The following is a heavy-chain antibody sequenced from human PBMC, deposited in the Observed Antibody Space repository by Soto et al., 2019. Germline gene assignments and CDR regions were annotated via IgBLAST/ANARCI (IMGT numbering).Heavy chain of an antibody. Sequence: QVQLVESGGGVVQPGRSLRLSCAASGFTFSSYDMHWVRQAPGKGLEWVAVISYDGSNKHYADSVKGRFTISRDNSKNTLYLQMKILRDEDTAVYYCAREYGIGGATFEIWGQGTMVTVSS. CDR2: ISYDGSNK. J-gene: IGHJ3*02. CDR1: GFTFSSYD. V-gene: IGHV3-30-3*01. CDR3: AREYGIGGATFEI. D-gene: IGHD2-15*01.